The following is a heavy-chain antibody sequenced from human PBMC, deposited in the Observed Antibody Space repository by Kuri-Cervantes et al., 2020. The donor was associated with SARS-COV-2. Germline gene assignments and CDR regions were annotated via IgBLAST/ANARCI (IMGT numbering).Heavy chain of an antibody. D-gene: IGHD3-10*01. CDR3: ARELYHYGLGKYYPDY. J-gene: IGHJ4*02. Sequence: GGSLRLSCAASGFTFSSYGMSWVRQAPGKGLDWVSAISSGSSYIYYADSMKGRFTMSRDNAKNSVHLQMNSLRAEDTAVYFCARELYHYGLGKYYPDYWGQGTLVTVSS. V-gene: IGHV3-21*01. CDR1: GFTFSSYG. CDR2: ISSGSSYI.